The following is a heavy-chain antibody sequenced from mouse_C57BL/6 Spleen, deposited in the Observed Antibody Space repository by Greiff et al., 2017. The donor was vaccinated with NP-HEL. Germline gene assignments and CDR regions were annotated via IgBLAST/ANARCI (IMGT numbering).Heavy chain of an antibody. V-gene: IGHV1-80*01. J-gene: IGHJ2*01. Sequence: QVQLKQSGAELVKPGASVKISCKASGYAFSSYWMNWVKQRPGKGLEWIGQIYPGDGDTNYNGKFKGKATLTADKSSSTAYMQLSSLTSEDSAVYFCARGADYYGSSFYYFDYWGQGTTLTVSS. CDR3: ARGADYYGSSFYYFDY. D-gene: IGHD1-1*01. CDR2: IYPGDGDT. CDR1: GYAFSSYW.